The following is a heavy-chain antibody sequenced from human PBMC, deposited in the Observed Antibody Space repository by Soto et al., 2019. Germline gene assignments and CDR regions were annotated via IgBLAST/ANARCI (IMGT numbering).Heavy chain of an antibody. CDR1: GYTFTSYA. CDR2: INAGNGNT. V-gene: IGHV1-3*05. D-gene: IGHD2-2*01. Sequence: QVQLVQSGAEEKKPGASVKVSCKASGYTFTSYAMHWVRQAPGQRLEWMGWINAGNGNTKYSQKFQGRVTITRATPGGTANMQLRRLRSEDTAVYYCARDRGYCISTSCYGNWFDPWGQGTLVTVSS. CDR3: ARDRGYCISTSCYGNWFDP. J-gene: IGHJ5*02.